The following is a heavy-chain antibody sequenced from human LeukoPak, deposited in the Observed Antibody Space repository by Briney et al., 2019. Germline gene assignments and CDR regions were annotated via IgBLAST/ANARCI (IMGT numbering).Heavy chain of an antibody. CDR2: ISSSSSYI. D-gene: IGHD1-26*01. Sequence: PSETLSLTCAVSGGSISSSNWWSWVRQPPGKGLEWVSSISSSSSYIYYADSVKGRFTISRDNAKNSLYLQMNSLRAEDTAVYYCARDSVALEWEPEGCDYWGQGTLVTVSS. V-gene: IGHV3-21*01. J-gene: IGHJ4*02. CDR1: GGSISSSN. CDR3: ARDSVALEWEPEGCDY.